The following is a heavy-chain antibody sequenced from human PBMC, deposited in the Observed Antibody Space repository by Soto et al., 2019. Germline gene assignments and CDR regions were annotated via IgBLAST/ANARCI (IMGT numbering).Heavy chain of an antibody. CDR1: GGSITSYF. Sequence: QVHLQESGPRVLRPSESLSLSCTVSGGSITSYFWNWIRQPAGKGLEWIGRMSTPEITKSRATMSVDTSENKFALRLTSVTAADTAIYYCVRKPRSGNAQQNHWYFDLWGRGTLVTVSS. J-gene: IGHJ2*01. D-gene: IGHD2-15*01. CDR3: VRKPRSGNAQQNHWYFDL. CDR2: MSTPEIT. V-gene: IGHV4-4*07.